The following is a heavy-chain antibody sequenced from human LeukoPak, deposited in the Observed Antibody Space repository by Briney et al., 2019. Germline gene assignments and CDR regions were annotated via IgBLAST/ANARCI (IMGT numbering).Heavy chain of an antibody. Sequence: GGSLRLSCAASGFTFSSYGMSWVRQAPGKGLEWVSGISGSGGSTYYADSVKGQFTISRDNSKNTLYLQMNSLRAEDTSVYYCARSPTSWYFDYWGQGTLVTVSS. CDR2: ISGSGGST. D-gene: IGHD2-2*01. CDR1: GFTFSSYG. J-gene: IGHJ4*02. CDR3: ARSPTSWYFDY. V-gene: IGHV3-23*01.